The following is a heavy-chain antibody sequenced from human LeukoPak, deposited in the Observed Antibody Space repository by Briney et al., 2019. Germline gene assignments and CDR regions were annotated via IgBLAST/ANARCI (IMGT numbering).Heavy chain of an antibody. J-gene: IGHJ4*02. D-gene: IGHD2-2*03. CDR1: GFTFSSYA. V-gene: IGHV3-23*01. CDR2: ISGSGGST. CDR3: AKDGGLWISAHWGDS. Sequence: GGSLRLSCAASGFTFSSYAMSWVRQAPGKGLEWVSAISGSGGSTYYADSVKGRFTVSRDNSKNTLFLQMNSLRAEDTAVYYCAKDGGLWISAHWGDSWGRGTLVTVSS.